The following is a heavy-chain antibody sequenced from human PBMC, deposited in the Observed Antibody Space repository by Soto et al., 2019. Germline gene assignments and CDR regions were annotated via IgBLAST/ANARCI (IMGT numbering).Heavy chain of an antibody. CDR2: IFINGNT. J-gene: IGHJ4*02. D-gene: IGHD6-13*01. CDR3: AGSGAQQLENDY. CDR1: SGSVSTYY. V-gene: IGHV4-4*07. Sequence: SETLSLTCTVSSGSVSTYYWSWIRQPAGKGLEWIGRIFINGNTNYNPSLRSRVTISVDTSKNQFSLKLSSVTAADTAVYYCAGSGAQQLENDYWGQGTLVTVSS.